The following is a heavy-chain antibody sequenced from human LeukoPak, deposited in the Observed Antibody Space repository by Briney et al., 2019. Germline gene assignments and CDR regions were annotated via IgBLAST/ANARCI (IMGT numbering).Heavy chain of an antibody. CDR1: GYTFTSYD. Sequence: VASVKVSCKASGYTFTSYDINWVRQATGQGLEWMGWMNPNSGNTGYAQKFQGRVTMTRNTSISTAYMELSSLRSEDTAVYYCARGDFYYGSGSYGYGGKGPLATVS. V-gene: IGHV1-8*01. CDR3: ARGDFYYGSGSYGY. D-gene: IGHD3-10*01. CDR2: MNPNSGNT. J-gene: IGHJ4*02.